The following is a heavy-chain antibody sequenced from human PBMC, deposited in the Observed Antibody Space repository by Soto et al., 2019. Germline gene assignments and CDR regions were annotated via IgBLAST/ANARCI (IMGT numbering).Heavy chain of an antibody. CDR1: GFTVSSNY. J-gene: IGHJ3*02. V-gene: IGHV3-66*01. Sequence: GGSLRLSCAASGFTVSSNYMSRVRQAPGKGLEWVSVIYSGGSTYYADSVKGRFTISRDNSKNTLYLQMNSLRAEDTAVYYCARDPQLAPLVAFDIWGQGTMVTVSS. CDR2: IYSGGST. CDR3: ARDPQLAPLVAFDI. D-gene: IGHD2-2*01.